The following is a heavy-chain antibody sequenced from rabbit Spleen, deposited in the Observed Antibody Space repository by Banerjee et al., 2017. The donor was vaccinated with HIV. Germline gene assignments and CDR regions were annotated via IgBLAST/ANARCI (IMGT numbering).Heavy chain of an antibody. Sequence: QEQLVESEGGLVKPGASLTLTCTASGFSFSSSYWICWVRQAPGKGLEWIACIYAGSSGNTYYASWAKGRFTISKTSSTTVTLQMTSLTAADTATYFCARFAYYAGSSYYTNDAFDPWGPGTLVTVS. V-gene: IGHV1S45*01. CDR2: IYAGSSGNT. CDR3: ARFAYYAGSSYYTNDAFDP. J-gene: IGHJ2*01. CDR1: GFSFSSSYW. D-gene: IGHD8-1*01.